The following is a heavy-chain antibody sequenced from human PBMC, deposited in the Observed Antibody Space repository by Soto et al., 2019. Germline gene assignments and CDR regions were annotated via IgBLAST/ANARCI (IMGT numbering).Heavy chain of an antibody. J-gene: IGHJ2*01. CDR1: GFSLSTSGVG. CDR3: AHSVLRYFDWLLSDWYFDL. Sequence: QITLKESGPSLVKPTQTLTLTCTFSGFSLSTSGVGVGWIRQPPGKALEWLALIYWDDDKRYSPSLKSRLTITKDTSKNQVVHTMTNMDPVDTATYYCAHSVLRYFDWLLSDWYFDLWGRGTLVTVSS. V-gene: IGHV2-5*02. CDR2: IYWDDDK. D-gene: IGHD3-9*01.